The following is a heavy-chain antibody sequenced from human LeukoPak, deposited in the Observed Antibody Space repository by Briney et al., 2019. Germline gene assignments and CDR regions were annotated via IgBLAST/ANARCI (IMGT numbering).Heavy chain of an antibody. V-gene: IGHV3-21*01. CDR3: ARDQSLYIDPTINWFDP. CDR2: ISSSSSYI. J-gene: IGHJ5*02. D-gene: IGHD3-16*02. CDR1: GFTFSLYS. Sequence: GGSLRLSCAGSGFTFSLYSMNWVRQAPGKGLEWVSSISSSSSYIYYADSVKGRFTISRDNAKNSLYLQMNSLRAEDTAVYYCARDQSLYIDPTINWFDPWGQGTLVTVSS.